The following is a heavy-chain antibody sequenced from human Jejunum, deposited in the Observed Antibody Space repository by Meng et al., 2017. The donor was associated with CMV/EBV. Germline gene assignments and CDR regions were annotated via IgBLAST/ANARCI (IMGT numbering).Heavy chain of an antibody. Sequence: VTGGSVSSNTYYWAWIRQYPGEGLEWIGSMYHSGSTYHNPSLKSRVTISVDTSKNQFSLKLNSVTAADTAVYYCARWRSSCWYFFDFWGQGTLVTVSS. V-gene: IGHV4-39*07. D-gene: IGHD6-19*01. J-gene: IGHJ4*02. CDR1: GGSVSSNTYY. CDR2: MYHSGST. CDR3: ARWRSSCWYFFDF.